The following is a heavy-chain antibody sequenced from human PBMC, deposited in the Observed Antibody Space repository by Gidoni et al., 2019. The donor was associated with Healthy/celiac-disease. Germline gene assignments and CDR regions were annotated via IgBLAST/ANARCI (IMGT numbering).Heavy chain of an antibody. J-gene: IGHJ4*02. Sequence: QVQLQESGPGLVKPSETLSLTCAVSGCSISSGYYWGWIRQPPGKGLEWIGSIYHSGSTYYNPSLKSRVTISVDTSKNQFSLKLSSVTAADTAVYYCARAFTEWGQGTLVTVSS. CDR1: GCSISSGYY. D-gene: IGHD3-16*01. V-gene: IGHV4-38-2*01. CDR2: IYHSGST. CDR3: ARAFTE.